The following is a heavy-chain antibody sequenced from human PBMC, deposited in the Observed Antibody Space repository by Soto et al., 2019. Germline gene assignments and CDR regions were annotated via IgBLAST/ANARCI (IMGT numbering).Heavy chain of an antibody. CDR3: ARDRNYCTNGVCYGMDV. CDR1: GGSISSYY. V-gene: IGHV4-59*01. J-gene: IGHJ6*02. Sequence: SETLSLTCTVSGGSISSYYWSWIRQPPGKGLEWIGYIYYSGSTNYNPSLKSRVTISVDTSKNQFSLKLSSVTAADTAVYYCARDRNYCTNGVCYGMDVWGQGTPVTVSS. D-gene: IGHD2-8*01. CDR2: IYYSGST.